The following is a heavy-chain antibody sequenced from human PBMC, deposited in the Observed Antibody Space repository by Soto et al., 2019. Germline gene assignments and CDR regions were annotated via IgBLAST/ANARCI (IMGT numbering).Heavy chain of an antibody. J-gene: IGHJ4*02. CDR2: ISYDEANK. CDR3: AKTFGAKATGFGAAPCVAY. D-gene: IGHD3-10*01. Sequence: QVQLVESGGGVVQPGRSLRLSCAASGFTFSSYGMHWVRQAPGKGLEWVAVISYDEANKYYADSVKGRFAISRDNSKNTLYLQMNRLRPDDTAVYYCAKTFGAKATGFGAAPCVAYGGQGTLVTVSS. V-gene: IGHV3-30*18. CDR1: GFTFSSYG.